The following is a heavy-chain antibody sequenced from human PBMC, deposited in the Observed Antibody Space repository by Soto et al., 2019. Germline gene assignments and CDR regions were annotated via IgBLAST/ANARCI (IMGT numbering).Heavy chain of an antibody. J-gene: IGHJ4*01. CDR1: GYTFTTYG. V-gene: IGHV1-18*04. CDR3: ARVVKAGDYGDYGRYYFDY. CDR2: ISAYSGNT. D-gene: IGHD4-17*01. Sequence: QVQLVQSGVEVKKPGASVKVSCKASGYTFTTYGITWVRQAPGQGLEWMGWISAYSGNTNYAQKRQGRLTVTTDTSTNTAYMDLRSLRSDDTAVYYCARVVKAGDYGDYGRYYFDYWGHGTLVTVSS.